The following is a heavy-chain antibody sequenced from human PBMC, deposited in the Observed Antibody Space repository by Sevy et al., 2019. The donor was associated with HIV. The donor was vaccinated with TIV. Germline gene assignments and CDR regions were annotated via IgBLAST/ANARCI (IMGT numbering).Heavy chain of an antibody. J-gene: IGHJ5*02. CDR3: ARGISVVATMGVWFEP. D-gene: IGHD5-12*01. V-gene: IGHV1-18*01. Sequence: ASVKDSCKASGYTFASYGITWVRQAPGQGLEWMGWISNFNSNKKSAQKLQDRLTLTTDTSTSTAFMELTSLRTDDTAVYYCARGISVVATMGVWFEPWGQGTLVTVSS. CDR2: ISNFNSNK. CDR1: GYTFASYG.